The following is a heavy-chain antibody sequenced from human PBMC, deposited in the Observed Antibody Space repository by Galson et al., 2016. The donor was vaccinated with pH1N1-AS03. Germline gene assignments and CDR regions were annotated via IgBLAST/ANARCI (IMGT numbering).Heavy chain of an antibody. CDR1: GGTFSSYA. CDR2: IIAMFGTA. CDR3: ARDANYDFWSGHDVFDI. V-gene: IGHV1-69*06. J-gene: IGHJ3*02. D-gene: IGHD3-3*01. Sequence: SVKVSCKASGGTFSSYAISWVRQAPGQGLEWMGGIIAMFGTANYAQKVQGRVTITADKSTSTAYMELSSLRSEDTAVYYCARDANYDFWSGHDVFDIWGQGTMVTVSS.